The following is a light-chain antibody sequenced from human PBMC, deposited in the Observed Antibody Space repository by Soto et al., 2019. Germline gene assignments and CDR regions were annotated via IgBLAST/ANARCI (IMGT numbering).Light chain of an antibody. CDR3: QQYNNWPIT. J-gene: IGKJ5*01. V-gene: IGKV3-15*01. CDR2: GAS. CDR1: QSVSSN. Sequence: EIVMTQSPATLSVSPGERATLCCRASQSVSSNLAWYQQKPGQAPRLLIYGASTRATGIPARFSGSGSETEFTLTISSLQSEDFAVYYCQQYNNWPITFGQGTRLEIK.